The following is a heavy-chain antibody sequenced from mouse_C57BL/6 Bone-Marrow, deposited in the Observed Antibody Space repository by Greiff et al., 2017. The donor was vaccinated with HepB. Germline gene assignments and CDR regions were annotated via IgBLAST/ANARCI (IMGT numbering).Heavy chain of an antibody. CDR3: ARYDGSAYGYDAWFAY. V-gene: IGHV7-3*01. D-gene: IGHD2-2*01. CDR1: GFTFTDYY. CDR2: IRNKANGYTT. Sequence: VQLKESGGGLVQPGGSLSLSCAASGFTFTDYYMSWVRQPPGKALEWLGFIRNKANGYTTEYSASVKGRFTTSRDNSQSIPYLQMNALRAEDSATYYCARYDGSAYGYDAWFAYWGQGTLVTVSA. J-gene: IGHJ3*01.